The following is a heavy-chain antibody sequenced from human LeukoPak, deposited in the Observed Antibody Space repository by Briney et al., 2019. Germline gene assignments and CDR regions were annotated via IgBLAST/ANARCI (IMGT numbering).Heavy chain of an antibody. J-gene: IGHJ4*02. CDR2: IYWNNDK. Sequence: SGPALVKPTQTLTLTRTFSGFSLNTRGVGVGWIRRPPGKALEWLALIYWNNDKRYSPSLESRLTITKDTSKNQVVLTMTNMDPVDTATYYCAHTRDYYDSSNYYTPLFDYWGQGTLVTVSS. V-gene: IGHV2-5*01. D-gene: IGHD3-22*01. CDR3: AHTRDYYDSSNYYTPLFDY. CDR1: GFSLNTRGVG.